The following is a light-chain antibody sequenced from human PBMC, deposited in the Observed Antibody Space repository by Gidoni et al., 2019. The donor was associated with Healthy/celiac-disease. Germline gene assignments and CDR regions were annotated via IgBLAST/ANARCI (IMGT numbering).Light chain of an antibody. CDR2: DAS. J-gene: IGKJ1*01. Sequence: DIQMTQSPSSLSASVGDRVTITCQASQDISNYLNWYQQKPGKAPKLLIYDASNLETGVPSRFSGSGSGTDFTFTISILQPEDIATYYCQQYDNLPRTFXHXTKVEI. V-gene: IGKV1-33*01. CDR1: QDISNY. CDR3: QQYDNLPRT.